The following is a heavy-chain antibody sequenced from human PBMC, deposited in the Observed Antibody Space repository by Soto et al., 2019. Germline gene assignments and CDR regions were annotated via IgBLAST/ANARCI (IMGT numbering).Heavy chain of an antibody. V-gene: IGHV1-18*01. D-gene: IGHD2-21*02. CDR2: ISLYNGDT. J-gene: IGHJ6*02. CDR1: GYPFNSYG. CDR3: ASSYYGGNSPYYYGMDV. Sequence: SVEVSCKASGYPFNSYGISWVRQARGQGLEWIGWISLYNGDTDYAQKFQGRVTVTTDTSTSTAYMELGSLRSDDTAVYYCASSYYGGNSPYYYGMDVWGQGTTVTVSS.